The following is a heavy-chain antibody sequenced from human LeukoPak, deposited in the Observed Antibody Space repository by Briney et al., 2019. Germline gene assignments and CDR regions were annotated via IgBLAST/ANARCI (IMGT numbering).Heavy chain of an antibody. D-gene: IGHD3-3*01. CDR3: ARYYDFWLDP. CDR1: GGSISSSSYY. CDR2: IYYSGST. J-gene: IGHJ5*02. V-gene: IGHV4-39*07. Sequence: LETLSLTCTVSGGSISSSSYYWGWIRQPPGKGLEWIGSIYYSGSTYYNPSLKSRVTISVDTSKNEFSLKLSSVTAADTAVYYCARYYDFWLDPWGQGTLVTVSS.